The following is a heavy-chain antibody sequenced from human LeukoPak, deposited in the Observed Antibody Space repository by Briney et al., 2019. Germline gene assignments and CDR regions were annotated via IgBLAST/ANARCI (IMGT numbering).Heavy chain of an antibody. CDR3: ARVVEETTVTSRPRRYYFDY. D-gene: IGHD4-11*01. Sequence: SETLSLTCTVSGGSISSSSYYWGWIRQPPGKGLEWIGSIYYSGSTYYNPSLKSRVTISVDTSKNQFSLKLSSVTAADTAVYYCARVVEETTVTSRPRRYYFDYWGQGTLVTVSS. V-gene: IGHV4-39*07. CDR2: IYYSGST. J-gene: IGHJ4*02. CDR1: GGSISSSSYY.